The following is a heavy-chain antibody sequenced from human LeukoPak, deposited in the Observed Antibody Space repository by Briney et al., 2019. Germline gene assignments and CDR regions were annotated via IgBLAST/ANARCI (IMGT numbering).Heavy chain of an antibody. J-gene: IGHJ4*02. Sequence: SETLSLTCTVSGGSVSSGSYYWSWIRQPPGKGLEWIGYIYYSGSTNYNPSLESRVTISVDTSKNQFSLKLSSVTAADTAVYYCARGRGYSYVNWGQGTLVTVSS. V-gene: IGHV4-61*01. CDR3: ARGRGYSYVN. CDR1: GGSVSSGSYY. CDR2: IYYSGST. D-gene: IGHD5-18*01.